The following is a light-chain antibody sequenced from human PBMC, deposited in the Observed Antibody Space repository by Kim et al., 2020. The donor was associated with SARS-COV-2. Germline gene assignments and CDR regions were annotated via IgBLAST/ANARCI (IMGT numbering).Light chain of an antibody. CDR3: AAWDDSLNGWV. CDR1: SSNIGSNT. Sequence: QSVLTQPPSASGTPGQRVTISCSGSSSNIGSNTVNWYQQLPGTAPKLLIYSNNHRPSGVPDRFSGSTSCTSASLAISWLQYEDEADYYCAAWDDSLNGWVFGGGTQLTVL. V-gene: IGLV1-44*01. J-gene: IGLJ3*02. CDR2: SNN.